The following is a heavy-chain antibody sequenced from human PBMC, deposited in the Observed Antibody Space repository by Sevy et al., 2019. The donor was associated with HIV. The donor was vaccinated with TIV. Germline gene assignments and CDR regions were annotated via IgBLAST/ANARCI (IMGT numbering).Heavy chain of an antibody. D-gene: IGHD3-10*01. J-gene: IGHJ5*02. CDR1: GYSISSGYY. CDR2: IYHSGST. V-gene: IGHV4-38-2*01. CDR3: GRHHKGMVRGLHWFDP. Sequence: SETLSLTCAVSGYSISSGYYWGWIRQPPGKGLEWIGSIYHSGSTYYNPSLKSRVTISVDTSKNQFSLKLSSVTAAGTAVYYCGRHHKGMVRGLHWFDPWGQGTLVTVSS.